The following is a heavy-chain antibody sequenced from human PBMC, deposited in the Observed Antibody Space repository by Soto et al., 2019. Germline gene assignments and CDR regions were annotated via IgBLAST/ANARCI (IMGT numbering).Heavy chain of an antibody. CDR1: GFSLSTSGVG. V-gene: IGHV2-5*02. Sequence: QITLKESGPTLVKPTQTLTLTCTFSGFSLSTSGVGVGWIRQPPGKALEWLAVIYWDDDKRYSSSLKSRLTNTKDTSKNQVVLTMTNMDPVDTATYYCAHHPYYGLGSYSFDYWGQGILVTVSS. J-gene: IGHJ4*02. CDR3: AHHPYYGLGSYSFDY. D-gene: IGHD3-10*01. CDR2: IYWDDDK.